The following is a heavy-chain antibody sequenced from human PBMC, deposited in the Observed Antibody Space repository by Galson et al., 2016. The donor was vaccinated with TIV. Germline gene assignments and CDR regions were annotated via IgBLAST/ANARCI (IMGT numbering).Heavy chain of an antibody. CDR2: IIGMFGTT. D-gene: IGHD5-12*01. Sequence: SVKVSCKASGGTFSSYAVTWVRQAPGQGLEWMGRIIGMFGTTNYEQKFQGRVTIAAEELTSTAYMELSSMREEDTAVYYCEMAPGYIGYDACHWGEGTLVTVSS. J-gene: IGHJ4*02. V-gene: IGHV1-69*13. CDR3: EMAPGYIGYDACH. CDR1: GGTFSSYA.